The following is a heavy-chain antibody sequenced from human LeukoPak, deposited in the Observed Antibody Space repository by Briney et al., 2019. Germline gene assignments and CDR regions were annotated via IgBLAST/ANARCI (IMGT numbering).Heavy chain of an antibody. CDR3: ARAKAVAGTLRFDY. V-gene: IGHV4-30-4*01. Sequence: SQTLSLTCTVSGGSISSGDYYWSWIRQPPGKGLEWIGYIYLRGSSSYNPSLTSRVAILLDTSKNQFSLKLTSVTAADTAVYYCARAKAVAGTLRFDYWGQGTLVTVSS. D-gene: IGHD6-19*01. CDR1: GGSISSGDYY. CDR2: IYLRGSS. J-gene: IGHJ4*02.